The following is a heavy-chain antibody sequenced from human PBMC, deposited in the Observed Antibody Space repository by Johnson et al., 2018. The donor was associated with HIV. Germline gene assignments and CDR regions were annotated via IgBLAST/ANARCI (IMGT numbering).Heavy chain of an antibody. CDR2: IWYDGRNK. CDR3: AKDRRTYSSSADAFDI. D-gene: IGHD6-6*01. Sequence: QVQLVESGGGVVQPGRSLRVFCAASGFTFNSYAMHWVRQAPGKGLEWVAVIWYDGRNKNYVDSVKGRFTISRDNSKNTLYLKMNSLRAVDTAVYYCAKDRRTYSSSADAFDIWGQGTMLTVSS. J-gene: IGHJ3*02. CDR1: GFTFNSYA. V-gene: IGHV3-33*06.